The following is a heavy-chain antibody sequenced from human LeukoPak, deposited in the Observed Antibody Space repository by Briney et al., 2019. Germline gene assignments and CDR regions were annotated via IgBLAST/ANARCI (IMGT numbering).Heavy chain of an antibody. CDR1: GFTFSDYY. D-gene: IGHD6-13*01. V-gene: IGHV3-11*01. Sequence: GSLRLSCAASGFTFSDYYMSRLRQAPGKGLEWVSYISSSGSTIYYADSVKGRFTISRDNAKNSLYLQMNSLRAEDTAVYYCAREGYSSWGFRFDYWGQGTLVTVSS. J-gene: IGHJ4*02. CDR2: ISSSGSTI. CDR3: AREGYSSWGFRFDY.